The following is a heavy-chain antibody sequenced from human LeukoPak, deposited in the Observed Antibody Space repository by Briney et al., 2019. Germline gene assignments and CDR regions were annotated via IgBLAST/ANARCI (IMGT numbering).Heavy chain of an antibody. CDR1: GGSISSYY. CDR2: IYYSGST. D-gene: IGHD6-19*01. V-gene: IGHV4-59*01. CDR3: ARNMYSSGWYGDYYYYYYMDV. J-gene: IGHJ6*03. Sequence: SETLSLTCTVSGGSISSYYWSWIRQPPGKGLEWIGYIYYSGSTNYNPSLKSRVTISVDTSKNQFSLKLSSVTAADTAVYYCARNMYSSGWYGDYYYYYYMDVWGKGTTVTVSS.